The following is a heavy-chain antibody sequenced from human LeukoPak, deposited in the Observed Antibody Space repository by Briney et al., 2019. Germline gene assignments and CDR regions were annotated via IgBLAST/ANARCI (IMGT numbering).Heavy chain of an antibody. J-gene: IGHJ4*02. CDR1: GDSFTTYW. D-gene: IGHD3-22*01. V-gene: IGHV5-51*01. CDR3: ARSGHQYYYDSSGYFDY. Sequence: GESLKISCKGSGDSFTTYWIAWVRQMPGKGLEWMGIIYPGDSDTRYSPSFQGQVTISADKSISTAYLQWSSLKASDTAMYYCARSGHQYYYDSSGYFDYWGQGTLVTVSS. CDR2: IYPGDSDT.